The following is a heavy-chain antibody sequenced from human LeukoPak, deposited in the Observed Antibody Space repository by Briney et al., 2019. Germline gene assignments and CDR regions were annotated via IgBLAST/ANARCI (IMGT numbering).Heavy chain of an antibody. CDR2: ISSSSSYI. Sequence: GSLRLSCAASGFTFSSYSMNWVRQAPGRGLEWVSSISSSSSYIYYADSVKGRFTISRDNAKNSLYLQMNSLRAEDTAVYYCARDKYAVAGKDYWGQGTLVTVSS. D-gene: IGHD6-19*01. CDR1: GFTFSSYS. J-gene: IGHJ4*02. CDR3: ARDKYAVAGKDY. V-gene: IGHV3-21*01.